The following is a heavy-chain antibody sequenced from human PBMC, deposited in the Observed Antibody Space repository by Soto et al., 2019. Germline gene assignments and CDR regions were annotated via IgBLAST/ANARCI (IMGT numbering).Heavy chain of an antibody. CDR1: GFTFSSYW. Sequence: GGSLRLSCAASGFTFSSYWMSWVRQAPGTGLEWVANIKQDGSQKWYLDSVKGRFTISRDNAKNSLYLQMNSLRAEDTAVYYCARHPERIAQIGWFDPWGQGTLVTVSS. J-gene: IGHJ5*02. CDR2: IKQDGSQK. D-gene: IGHD6-13*01. CDR3: ARHPERIAQIGWFDP. V-gene: IGHV3-7*02.